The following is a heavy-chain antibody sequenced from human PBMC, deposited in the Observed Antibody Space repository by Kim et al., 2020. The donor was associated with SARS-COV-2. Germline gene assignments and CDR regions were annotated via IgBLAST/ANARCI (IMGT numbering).Heavy chain of an antibody. CDR1: GFTVSSNY. CDR3: ESGGGWYRNWFDP. J-gene: IGHJ5*02. CDR2: IYSGGST. V-gene: IGHV3-53*01. D-gene: IGHD6-19*01. Sequence: GGSLSLSCAASGFTVSSNYMSWVRQAPGKGLEWVSVIYSGGSTYYADSVKGRFTISRDNSKSTLYLQMNSLRAEDTAVYYCESGGGWYRNWFDPWGQGTLVTVSS.